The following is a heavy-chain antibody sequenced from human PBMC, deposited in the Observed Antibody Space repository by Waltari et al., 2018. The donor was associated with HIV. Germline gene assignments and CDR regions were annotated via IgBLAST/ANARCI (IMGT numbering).Heavy chain of an antibody. J-gene: IGHJ4*02. Sequence: DVQLVQSGAEIKKPGESLKISCKGSGYSLTTNWIGWVRQMPGKGLDWMAIIYPDDSDTRYNPSFRGHVTISVDRSISTAHLSWRRLKTSDTGIYYCVTSAYGANSWIDYWGQGTPVTVSS. CDR2: IYPDDSDT. CDR1: GYSLTTNW. CDR3: VTSAYGANSWIDY. D-gene: IGHD3-10*01. V-gene: IGHV5-51*01.